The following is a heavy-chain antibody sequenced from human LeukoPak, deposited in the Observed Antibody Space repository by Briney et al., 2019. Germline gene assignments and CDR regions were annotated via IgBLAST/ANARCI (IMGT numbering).Heavy chain of an antibody. CDR2: ISGGGDST. J-gene: IGHJ4*02. V-gene: IGHV3-23*01. CDR1: GFTFSSYA. D-gene: IGHD6-13*01. CDR3: AKGSSSWYPFDY. Sequence: HTGGSLRLSCAASGFTFSSYAMSWVRQAPGKGLEWVSAISGGGDSTYFADSVKGRFTISRDNSKNTLYLQMNTLGAEDTAVYYCAKGSSSWYPFDYWGQGTLVTVSS.